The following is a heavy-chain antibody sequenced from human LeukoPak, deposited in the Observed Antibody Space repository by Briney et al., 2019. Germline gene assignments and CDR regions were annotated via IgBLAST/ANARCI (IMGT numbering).Heavy chain of an antibody. CDR3: ARGYSPTIRTTGNDY. J-gene: IGHJ4*02. Sequence: ASVKVSCKASGYTFTSHDINWVRQAAGQGLEWMGWMNPNSGNSGYAQNFQGRVIMTRDTSITTAYMELHSLRPEDTAVYYCARGYSPTIRTTGNDYWGQGTLVTVSS. CDR2: MNPNSGNS. V-gene: IGHV1-8*01. CDR1: GYTFTSHD. D-gene: IGHD1-1*01.